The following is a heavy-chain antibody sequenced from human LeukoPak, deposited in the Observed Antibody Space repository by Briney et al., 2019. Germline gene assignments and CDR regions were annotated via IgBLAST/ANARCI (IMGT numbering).Heavy chain of an antibody. CDR1: GGTFSSYA. V-gene: IGHV1-69*04. CDR3: ARDRSGSYYGTAVDY. J-gene: IGHJ4*02. CDR2: IIPILGIA. Sequence: GASVKVSCTASGGTFSSYAISWVRQAPGQGLEWMGRIIPILGIANYAQKFQGRVTITADKSTSTAYMELSSLRSEDTAVYYCARDRSGSYYGTAVDYWGQGTLVTVSS. D-gene: IGHD1-26*01.